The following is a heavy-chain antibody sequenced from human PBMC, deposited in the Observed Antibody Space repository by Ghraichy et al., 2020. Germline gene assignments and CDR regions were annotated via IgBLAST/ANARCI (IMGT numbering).Heavy chain of an antibody. CDR3: ARELYYYDSSGPPAY. Sequence: ASVKVSCKASGYTFTSYGISWVRQAPGQGLEWMGWISAYNGNTNYAQKLQGRVTMTTDTSTSTAYMELRSLRSDDTAVYYCARELYYYDSSGPPAYWGQGTLVTVSS. CDR2: ISAYNGNT. D-gene: IGHD3-22*01. V-gene: IGHV1-18*01. CDR1: GYTFTSYG. J-gene: IGHJ4*02.